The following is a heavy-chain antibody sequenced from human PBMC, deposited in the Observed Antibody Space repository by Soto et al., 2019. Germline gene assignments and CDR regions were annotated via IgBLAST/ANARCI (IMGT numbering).Heavy chain of an antibody. CDR2: INNAGTT. V-gene: IGHV3-66*01. J-gene: IGHJ6*02. Sequence: GGSLRLSCAASGFDASVNFMTWVRQAPGKGLEWVSSINNAGTTFYADSVKGRFTVSRDDSKNTLFLQMNSLRVEDTAMYYCVRENYYYGMDVWGQGTAVTVSS. CDR1: GFDASVNF. CDR3: VRENYYYGMDV.